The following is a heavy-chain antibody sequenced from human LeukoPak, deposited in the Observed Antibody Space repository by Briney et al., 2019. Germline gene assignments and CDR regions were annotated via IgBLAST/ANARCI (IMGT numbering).Heavy chain of an antibody. Sequence: PGGSLRLSCAASGFTFSTYSMNWVRQAPGKGLEWLAYISSQSSTIFYADSVKGRFIISRDNPKNSLFLQMNSLRDEDTAMYYCARDGWSQYGESYFDHWGQGALVTVSS. CDR3: ARDGWSQYGESYFDH. CDR1: GFTFSTYS. V-gene: IGHV3-48*02. J-gene: IGHJ4*02. CDR2: ISSQSSTI. D-gene: IGHD3-10*01.